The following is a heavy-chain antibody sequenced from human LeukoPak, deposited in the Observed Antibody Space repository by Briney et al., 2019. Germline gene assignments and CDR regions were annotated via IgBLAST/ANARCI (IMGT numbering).Heavy chain of an antibody. CDR2: IRYDGSNK. D-gene: IGHD1-1*01. Sequence: GESLRLSCAASGFSFSDYAIYWVRQAPGKGLEWVAFIRYDGSNKIYADSVNGRFTISRDNSYNTVYLQMTVLRAEDTAVYYCAKDGESGIQYTQGYFDYWGQGTLVTVSS. J-gene: IGHJ4*02. V-gene: IGHV3-30*02. CDR1: GFSFSDYA. CDR3: AKDGESGIQYTQGYFDY.